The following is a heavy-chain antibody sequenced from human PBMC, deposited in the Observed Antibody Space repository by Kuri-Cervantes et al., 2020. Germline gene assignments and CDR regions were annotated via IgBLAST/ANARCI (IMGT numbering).Heavy chain of an antibody. J-gene: IGHJ6*02. CDR2: ISSSGTTI. Sequence: GESLKISCAASGFTFSDYYMSWIRQAPGKGLEWVSSISSSGTTIYYADSVKGQFTISRDNAKNSLYRQMYSLRAEDTAVYYCARYRGDYGGNSLSCYYGMDVWGQGTTFTVSS. CDR1: GFTFSDYY. CDR3: ARYRGDYGGNSLSCYYGMDV. V-gene: IGHV3-11*01. D-gene: IGHD4-23*01.